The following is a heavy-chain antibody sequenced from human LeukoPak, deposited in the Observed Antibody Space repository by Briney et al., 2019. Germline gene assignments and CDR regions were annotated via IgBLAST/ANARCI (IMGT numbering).Heavy chain of an antibody. Sequence: MPSETLSLTCAAYGVSFSGYYWSWIRQPPGKGLEWIGEINHSGSTNYNPSLKSRVTISVDTSKNQFSLKLSSVTAADTAVYYCARGPHIVVVTAIPGWFDPWGQGTLVTVSS. CDR2: INHSGST. V-gene: IGHV4-34*01. D-gene: IGHD2-21*02. CDR3: ARGPHIVVVTAIPGWFDP. J-gene: IGHJ5*02. CDR1: GVSFSGYY.